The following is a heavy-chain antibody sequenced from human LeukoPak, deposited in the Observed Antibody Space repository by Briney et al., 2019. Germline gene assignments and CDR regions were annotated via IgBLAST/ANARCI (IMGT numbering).Heavy chain of an antibody. CDR3: ARATTYCSSTSCLDMATRGADFDY. CDR1: GGSFSGYY. CDR2: INHSGST. Sequence: SETLSLTCAVYGGSFSGYYWSWIRQPPGKGLEWIGEINHSGSTNYNPSLKSRVTISVDTSKNQFSLKLSSVTAADTAVYYCARATTYCSSTSCLDMATRGADFDYWGQGTLVTVSS. J-gene: IGHJ4*02. V-gene: IGHV4-34*01. D-gene: IGHD2-2*01.